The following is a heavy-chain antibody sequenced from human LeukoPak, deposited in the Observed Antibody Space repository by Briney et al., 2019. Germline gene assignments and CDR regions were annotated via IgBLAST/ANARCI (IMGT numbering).Heavy chain of an antibody. V-gene: IGHV1-18*01. CDR2: ISAYNGNT. D-gene: IGHD1-26*01. CDR3: ARMRERSEGYYYYGMDV. J-gene: IGHJ6*02. CDR1: GYTFTRYG. Sequence: ASVKVSCKAPGYTFTRYGISWVRQAPGQGLEWMGWISAYNGNTNYAQKLQGRVTMTTDTSTSTAYMELRSLRSDDTAVYYCARMRERSEGYYYYGMDVWGQGTTVTVSS.